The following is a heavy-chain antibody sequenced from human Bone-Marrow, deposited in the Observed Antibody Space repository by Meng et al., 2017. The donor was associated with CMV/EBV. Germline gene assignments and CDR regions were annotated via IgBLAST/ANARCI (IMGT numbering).Heavy chain of an antibody. V-gene: IGHV3-23*03. J-gene: IGHJ6*02. CDR2: IYSGGSST. CDR1: GFTFSSYS. CDR3: AKETFGSSWYYYYGMDV. D-gene: IGHD6-13*01. Sequence: ETLSLTCAASGFTFSSYSMNWVRQAPGKGLEWVSVIYSGGSSTYYADSVKGRFTVSRDNSKNTLYLQMNSLRAEDTAVYYCAKETFGSSWYYYYGMDVWGQGTTVTVSS.